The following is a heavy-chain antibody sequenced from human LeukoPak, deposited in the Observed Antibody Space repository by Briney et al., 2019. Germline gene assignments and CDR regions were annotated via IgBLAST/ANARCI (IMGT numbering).Heavy chain of an antibody. CDR3: ARDRRIMITFGGVIVRGFDY. D-gene: IGHD3-16*02. Sequence: ASVKVSCKASGYTFTSYGISWVRQAHGQGLEWMGWISAYNGNTNYAQKLQGRVTMTTDTSTSTAYMELRSLRSDDTAVYYCARDRRIMITFGGVIVRGFDYWGQGTLVTVSS. V-gene: IGHV1-18*01. CDR2: ISAYNGNT. CDR1: GYTFTSYG. J-gene: IGHJ4*02.